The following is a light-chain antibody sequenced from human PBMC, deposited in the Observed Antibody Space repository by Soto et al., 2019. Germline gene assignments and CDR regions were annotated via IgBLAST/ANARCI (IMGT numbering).Light chain of an antibody. CDR1: SSNIGSFYD. V-gene: IGLV1-40*01. J-gene: IGLJ2*01. CDR2: SDN. CDR3: QSYDNSLNHVV. Sequence: QAVVTQPPSVSVAPGQRVTIPCTGSSSNIGSFYDVHWYQELPGTVPKLLIDSDNNRPSGVPDRFSSSKYGTAASLAITVLQAEDEAAYYCQSYDNSLNHVVFGGGTKLTVL.